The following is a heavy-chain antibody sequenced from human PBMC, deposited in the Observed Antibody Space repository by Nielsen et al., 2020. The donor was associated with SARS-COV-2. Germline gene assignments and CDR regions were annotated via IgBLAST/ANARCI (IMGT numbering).Heavy chain of an antibody. CDR3: ARDLYDSSGYPPYYYYTDV. V-gene: IGHV3-48*01. J-gene: IGHJ6*03. D-gene: IGHD3-22*01. Sequence: VRQAPGKGLEWVSYISSSSSTIYYADSVKGRFTISRDNAKNSLYLQMNSLRAEDTAVYYCARDLYDSSGYPPYYYYTDVWGKGTTVTVSS. CDR2: ISSSSSTI.